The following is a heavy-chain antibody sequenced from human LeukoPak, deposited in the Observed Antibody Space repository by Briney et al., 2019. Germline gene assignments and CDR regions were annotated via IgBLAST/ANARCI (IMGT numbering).Heavy chain of an antibody. D-gene: IGHD2-2*02. CDR3: AKEYCSSASCYTSYFDY. V-gene: IGHV3-23*01. CDR1: GFTFSSYA. J-gene: IGHJ4*02. CDR2: ISDSGGNT. Sequence: GGSLRLSCAASGFTFSSYAMNWVRQAPGKGLEWVSAISDSGGNTYYADSVKGRFTISRDNSKNTLYLQMNSLRAEDTAVYYCAKEYCSSASCYTSYFDYWGQGTLVTVSS.